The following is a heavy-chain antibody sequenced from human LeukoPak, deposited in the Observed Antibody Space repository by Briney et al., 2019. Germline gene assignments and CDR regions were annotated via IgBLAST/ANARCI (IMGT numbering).Heavy chain of an antibody. CDR2: IYHSGST. Sequence: PSQTLSLTCTVSGGSISSGGYYWSWIRQPPGKGLEWIGYIYHSGSTYYNPSLKSRVTISVDRSKNQFSLRLSSVTAADTAVYYCARTPTSSIAARSPQYYFDYWGQGTLVTVSS. CDR3: ARTPTSSIAARSPQYYFDY. V-gene: IGHV4-30-2*01. D-gene: IGHD6-6*01. CDR1: GGSISSGGYY. J-gene: IGHJ4*02.